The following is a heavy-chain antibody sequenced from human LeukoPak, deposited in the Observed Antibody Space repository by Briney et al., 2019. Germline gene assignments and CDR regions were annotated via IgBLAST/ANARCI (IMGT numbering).Heavy chain of an antibody. D-gene: IGHD6-6*01. J-gene: IGHJ4*02. CDR2: IIPIFGTA. V-gene: IGHV1-69*13. CDR3: AREGSSSSVYFDY. CDR1: GGTFSSYA. Sequence: SVKVSCKASGGTFSSYAISWVRQASGQGLEWMGGIIPIFGTANYAQKFQGRVTITADESTSTAYMELSSLRSEDTAVYYCAREGSSSSVYFDYWGQGTLVTVSS.